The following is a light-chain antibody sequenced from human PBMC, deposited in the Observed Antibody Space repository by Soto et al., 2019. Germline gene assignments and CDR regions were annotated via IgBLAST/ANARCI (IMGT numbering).Light chain of an antibody. V-gene: IGLV2-8*01. CDR1: SSDVGGYNY. J-gene: IGLJ1*01. CDR3: SSYAGSNNFEV. Sequence: QSVLTQPPSASGSPGQSVTISCTGTSSDVGGYNYVSWYQQHPGKAPKLMIYKVSKRPSGVPDRFSGSKSGNTASLTVSGLQAEDEADYYCSSYAGSNNFEVFGTGTKLTVL. CDR2: KVS.